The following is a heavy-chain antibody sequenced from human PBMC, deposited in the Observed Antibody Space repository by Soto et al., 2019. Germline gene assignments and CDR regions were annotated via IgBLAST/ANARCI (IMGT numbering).Heavy chain of an antibody. J-gene: IGHJ6*02. V-gene: IGHV4-61*01. CDR2: IYYSGST. CDR3: ARSRLYQLPTLYYYGMDV. D-gene: IGHD2-2*01. CDR1: GGSVSSGIYY. Sequence: SETLSLTCTVSGGSVSSGIYYWSWVRHPPGKGLEWIGYIYYSGSTKYNPSLKSRVTISVDTSKNQFSLKLSSVTAADTAVYYCARSRLYQLPTLYYYGMDVWGQGTTITV.